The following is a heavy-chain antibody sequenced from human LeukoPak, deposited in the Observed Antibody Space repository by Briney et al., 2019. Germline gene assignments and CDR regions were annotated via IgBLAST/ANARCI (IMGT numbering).Heavy chain of an antibody. J-gene: IGHJ4*02. CDR3: ARGGSLAVALHQYYFDY. Sequence: ASVKVSCKASGYTFTSYGISWVRQAPGQGLEWMGWISAYNGNTNYAQKLQGRVTMTTDTSTSTAYMELRSLRSDDTAVYYCARGGSLAVALHQYYFDYWGQGTLVTVSS. D-gene: IGHD6-19*01. CDR2: ISAYNGNT. CDR1: GYTFTSYG. V-gene: IGHV1-18*01.